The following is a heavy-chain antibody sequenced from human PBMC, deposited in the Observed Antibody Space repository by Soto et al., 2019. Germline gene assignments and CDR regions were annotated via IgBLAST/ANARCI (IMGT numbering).Heavy chain of an antibody. Sequence: SQKVSCANTGFAFVDNPRHWGLQAPGKGLEWVSGISWNSGSIGYADSVKGRFTISRDNAKNSLYLQMNSLRAEDTALYYCAKDDGYSGYGSFDYWGHGNLVTVSS. CDR2: ISWNSGSI. V-gene: IGHV3-9*01. CDR1: GFAFVDNP. CDR3: AKDDGYSGYGSFDY. J-gene: IGHJ4*01. D-gene: IGHD5-12*01.